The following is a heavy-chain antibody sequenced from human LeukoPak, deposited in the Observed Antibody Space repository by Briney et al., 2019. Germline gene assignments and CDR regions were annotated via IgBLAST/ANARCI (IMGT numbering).Heavy chain of an antibody. J-gene: IGHJ6*03. CDR2: ISSSSSYI. CDR1: GFIFSSYS. D-gene: IGHD4-17*01. CDR3: AVGFSDYDYYYYYMDV. Sequence: AGGALRLSCAASGFIFSSYSMNWVRQAPGKGLEWVSSISSSSSYIYYADSVKGRFTISRDNAKNSLNLQMNSLRAEDTAVYYCAVGFSDYDYYYYYMDVWGKGTTVTVSS. V-gene: IGHV3-21*01.